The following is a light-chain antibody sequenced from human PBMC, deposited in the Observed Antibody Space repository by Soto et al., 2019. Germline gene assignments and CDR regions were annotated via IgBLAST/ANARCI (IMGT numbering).Light chain of an antibody. CDR1: QGISSY. CDR2: AAS. J-gene: IGKJ3*01. Sequence: DIQLTQSPSFLSASVGDRVTITCRASQGISSYLAWYQQKPGKAPKLLIYAASTLKSGVPSRFSGSVSGTEFARRFSSLQTEDLATYYCQQLNSYPHFGPETKVDIK. V-gene: IGKV1-9*01. CDR3: QQLNSYPH.